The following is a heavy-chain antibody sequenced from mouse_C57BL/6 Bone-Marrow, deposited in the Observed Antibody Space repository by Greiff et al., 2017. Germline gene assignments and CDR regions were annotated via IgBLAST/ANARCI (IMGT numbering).Heavy chain of an antibody. CDR3: VRHGGGTVSFDY. D-gene: IGHD4-1*01. CDR2: ISSKSNNYAT. J-gene: IGHJ2*01. CDR1: GFSFNTYA. Sequence: DVQLVASGGGLVQPKGSLKLSCAASGFSFNTYAMNWVRQAPGTGLEWVARISSKSNNYATYYADSVKDRFTISRDDSESRLYLQMNNLKTEDTAMYYCVRHGGGTVSFDYWGQGTTLTVSS. V-gene: IGHV10-1*01.